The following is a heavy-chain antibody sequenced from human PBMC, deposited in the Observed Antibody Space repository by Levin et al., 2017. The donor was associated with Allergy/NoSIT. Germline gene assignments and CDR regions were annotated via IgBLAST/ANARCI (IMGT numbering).Heavy chain of an antibody. D-gene: IGHD3-16*01. J-gene: IGHJ4*02. CDR2: ISSSSSYI. Sequence: GESLKISCAASGFTFSSYSMNWVRQAPGKGLEWVSSISSSSSYIYYADSVKGRFTISRDNAKNSLYLQMNSLRAEDTAVYYCARGDDYIWRNYFDYWGQGTLVTVSS. V-gene: IGHV3-21*01. CDR3: ARGDDYIWRNYFDY. CDR1: GFTFSSYS.